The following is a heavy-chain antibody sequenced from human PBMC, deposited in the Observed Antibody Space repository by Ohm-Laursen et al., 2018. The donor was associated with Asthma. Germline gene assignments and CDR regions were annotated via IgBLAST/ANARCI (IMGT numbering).Heavy chain of an antibody. CDR1: GFTFSSYG. CDR2: ISYDGSNK. D-gene: IGHD3-3*01. CDR3: ANGKYDFWSGPSFYYYYGMDV. Sequence: SLRLSCAASGFTFSSYGMHWVRQAPGKGLEWVAVISYDGSNKYYADSVKGRFTISRDNSKNTLYLQMNSLRAEDTAVYYCANGKYDFWSGPSFYYYYGMDVWGQGTTVTVSS. J-gene: IGHJ6*02. V-gene: IGHV3-30*18.